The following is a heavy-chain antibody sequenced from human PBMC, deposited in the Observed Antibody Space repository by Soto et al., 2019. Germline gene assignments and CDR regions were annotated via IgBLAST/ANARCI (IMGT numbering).Heavy chain of an antibody. J-gene: IGHJ5*02. CDR1: GFTFSNAW. D-gene: IGHD6-13*01. Sequence: GSLRLSCAASGFTFSNAWMSWVRQAPGKGLEWVGRIKIKTDGGTTDYAAPVKGRFTISSDDSNYTLYLQMNSLKTEDTAVYYCTTDLGQQQLVPDWFDPWGQGTLVTVSS. V-gene: IGHV3-15*01. CDR3: TTDLGQQQLVPDWFDP. CDR2: IKIKTDGGTT.